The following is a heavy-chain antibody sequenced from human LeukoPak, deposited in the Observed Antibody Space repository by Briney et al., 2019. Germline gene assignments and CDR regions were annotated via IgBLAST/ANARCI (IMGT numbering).Heavy chain of an antibody. Sequence: VASVKVSCKASGYTFTGYSMHWLRQAPGQGLEWMGWINPNSGGTNYAQKFQGRVTMTRDTSISTAYMELSRLRSDDTAVYYCARAGLGYCSSTSCYGANWFDPWGQGTLVTVSS. CDR3: ARAGLGYCSSTSCYGANWFDP. CDR1: GYTFTGYS. J-gene: IGHJ5*02. CDR2: INPNSGGT. V-gene: IGHV1-2*02. D-gene: IGHD2-2*01.